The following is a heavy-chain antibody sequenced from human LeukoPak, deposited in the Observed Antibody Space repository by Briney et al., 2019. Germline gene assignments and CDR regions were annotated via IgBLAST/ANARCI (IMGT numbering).Heavy chain of an antibody. J-gene: IGHJ5*02. Sequence: SETLSLTCTVSGDSISSGSYYWSWIRQPAGKGLEWIGRVYTSGSTNYDPSLKSRVTISVDTSKNQFSLKLNSVTAADTAVYHCARDVGYSSTNYHGGNWFDPWGQGTLVTVSS. CDR2: VYTSGST. CDR3: ARDVGYSSTNYHGGNWFDP. CDR1: GDSISSGSYY. V-gene: IGHV4-61*02. D-gene: IGHD2-2*01.